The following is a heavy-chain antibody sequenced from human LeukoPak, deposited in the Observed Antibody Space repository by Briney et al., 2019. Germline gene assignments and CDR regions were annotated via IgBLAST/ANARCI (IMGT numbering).Heavy chain of an antibody. CDR3: ARDAATIDFYAFDI. D-gene: IGHD1-26*01. CDR2: INHSGST. CDR1: GGSFSGYY. V-gene: IGHV4-34*01. Sequence: PSETPSLTCAVYGGSFSGYYWSWIRQPPGKGLEWIGEINHSGSTNYNPSLKSRGTISVDTSKNQFPLKLSSVTAADTAVYYCARDAATIDFYAFDIWGQGTMVTVSS. J-gene: IGHJ3*02.